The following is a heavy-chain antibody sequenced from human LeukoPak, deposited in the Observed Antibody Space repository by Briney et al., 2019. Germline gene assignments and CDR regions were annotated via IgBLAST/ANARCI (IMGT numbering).Heavy chain of an antibody. D-gene: IGHD2-15*01. CDR2: INHSGST. V-gene: IGHV4-34*01. CDR3: ARAIVVVLAATSNYFDY. CDR1: GRSFSGYY. Sequence: PSETLSLTCAVYGRSFSGYYWSWIRQPPGKGLEWMGEINHSGSTNHNPYITSRVTISVEKTRNHSPLKLKSVTAADTAVHYCARAIVVVLAATSNYFDYWGQGTLVTVSS. J-gene: IGHJ4*02.